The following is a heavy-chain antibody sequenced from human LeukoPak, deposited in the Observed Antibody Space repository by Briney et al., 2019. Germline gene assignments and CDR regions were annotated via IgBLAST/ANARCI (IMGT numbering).Heavy chain of an antibody. Sequence: PSETLSLTCAVYGRSFSGYYWSWIRQPPGKGLEWIGEINHSGSTNYNPSLKSRVTISVDTSKNQFSLKLSSVTAADTAVYYCARGGGITMVRGVRNWFDPWGQGTLVTVSS. CDR2: INHSGST. CDR1: GRSFSGYY. V-gene: IGHV4-34*01. J-gene: IGHJ5*02. CDR3: ARGGGITMVRGVRNWFDP. D-gene: IGHD3-10*01.